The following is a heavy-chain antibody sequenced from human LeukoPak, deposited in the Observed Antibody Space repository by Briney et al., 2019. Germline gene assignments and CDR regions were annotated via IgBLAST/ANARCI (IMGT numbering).Heavy chain of an antibody. J-gene: IGHJ4*02. CDR2: TRNKANSYTT. Sequence: VGSLRLSCAASGFTFSDHYMDWVRQAPGEGLEWDGRTRNKANSYTTEYATSVKGRFTISRDDSKNSLYLQMNSLKTEDTAVYYCARAYERPYYFDYWGQGTLVIVSS. D-gene: IGHD3-22*01. CDR3: ARAYERPYYFDY. CDR1: GFTFSDHY. V-gene: IGHV3-72*01.